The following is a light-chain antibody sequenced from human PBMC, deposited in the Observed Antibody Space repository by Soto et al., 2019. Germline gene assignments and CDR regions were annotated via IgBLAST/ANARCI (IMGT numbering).Light chain of an antibody. CDR1: SSNIGAGFV. CDR2: FNN. CDR3: QSYDRSLSYV. Sequence: QSVLTQPPSVSGAPGQTVTISCTGSSSNIGAGFVVHWYQQLPGTAPKLLIYFNNNRPSGVPGRFSGSRSDTSASLAITGLQAEDEADYYCQSYDRSLSYVFGTGTQLTVL. J-gene: IGLJ1*01. V-gene: IGLV1-40*01.